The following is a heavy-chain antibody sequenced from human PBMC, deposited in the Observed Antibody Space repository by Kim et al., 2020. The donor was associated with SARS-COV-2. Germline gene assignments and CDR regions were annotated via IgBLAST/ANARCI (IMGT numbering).Heavy chain of an antibody. V-gene: IGHV4-4*02. CDR2: IYHTGRT. CDR1: GGSISSSNW. Sequence: SETLSLTCAVSGGSISSSNWWSWVRQPPGKGLEWIGEIYHTGRTNYNPSLKSRVTISVDKSKNQFSLKLSFVTAADTAVYYCARAPGGPYGMDVWGQGTTVTVSS. J-gene: IGHJ6*02. CDR3: ARAPGGPYGMDV.